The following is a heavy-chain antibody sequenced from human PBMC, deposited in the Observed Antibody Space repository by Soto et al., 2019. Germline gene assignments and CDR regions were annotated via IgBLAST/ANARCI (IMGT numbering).Heavy chain of an antibody. V-gene: IGHV3-23*01. J-gene: IGHJ4*02. CDR1: GFTFSSYA. CDR2: ISGSGGST. Sequence: HPGGSLRLSCAASGFTFSSYAMSWVRQAPGKGLEWVSGISGSGGSTFYADSVKGRFTISRDNSKNTLYLQMNSLRAEDTAVYYCANYHGPLVDYYFDYWGQGTLVTVSS. CDR3: ANYHGPLVDYYFDY. D-gene: IGHD2-15*01.